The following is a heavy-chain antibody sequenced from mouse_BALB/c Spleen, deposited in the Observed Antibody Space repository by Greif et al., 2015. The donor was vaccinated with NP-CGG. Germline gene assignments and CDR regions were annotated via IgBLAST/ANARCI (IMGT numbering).Heavy chain of an antibody. CDR3: SRGPRRDFDF. Sequence: VQLQQSGAELVKPGASVKLSCKAFGYTFISYYMYWVKQRPGQGLEWIGEINPSNGGANLNEKFKSKATLTVDKSSSTAYMQLRSLTSGVSAVLFCSRGPRRDFDFWGQRPPLPVSS. CDR1: GYTFISYY. J-gene: IGHJ2*01. CDR2: INPSNGGA. V-gene: IGHV1S81*02.